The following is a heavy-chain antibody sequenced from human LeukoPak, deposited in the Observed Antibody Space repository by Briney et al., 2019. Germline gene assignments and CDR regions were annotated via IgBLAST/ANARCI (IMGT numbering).Heavy chain of an antibody. CDR3: AELGITMIGGV. V-gene: IGHV3-48*04. CDR1: GFTFSNYG. J-gene: IGHJ6*04. D-gene: IGHD3-10*02. Sequence: GGSLRLSCAASGFTFSNYGMSWVRQAPGKGLEWVSYISSSGSTIKYADSVKGRFAISRGNAKNSLYLQMNSLRAEDTAVYYCAELGITMIGGVWGKGTTVTISS. CDR2: ISSSGSTI.